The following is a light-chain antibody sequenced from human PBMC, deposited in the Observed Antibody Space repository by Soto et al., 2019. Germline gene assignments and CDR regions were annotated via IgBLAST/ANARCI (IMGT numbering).Light chain of an antibody. J-gene: IGLJ1*01. CDR2: EVN. CDR1: SSDVGAYDY. Sequence: QSALTQPPSASGSPGQSVTISCTGTSSDVGAYDYVSWYQRHPGKAPKLILYEVNKRPSGIPDRFSGSKSGNTASLTVSGLQAADEADYFCKSYAGSNTYVFGSGTKLTVL. CDR3: KSYAGSNTYV. V-gene: IGLV2-8*01.